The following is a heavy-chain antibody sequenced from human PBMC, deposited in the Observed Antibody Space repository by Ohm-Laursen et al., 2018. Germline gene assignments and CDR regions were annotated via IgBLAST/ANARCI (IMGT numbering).Heavy chain of an antibody. V-gene: IGHV4-59*08. D-gene: IGHD3-9*01. CDR2: VYYSGST. Sequence: SDTLSLTCTVSGASINSHHWSFIRQPPGKGLEWIAFVYYSGSTNYNPSLKSRVTISVDTSKNQFSLKLSSVTAADTAVYYCARHTTNYDILTGYQPNNWFDPWGQGTLVTVSS. CDR1: GASINSHH. J-gene: IGHJ5*02. CDR3: ARHTTNYDILTGYQPNNWFDP.